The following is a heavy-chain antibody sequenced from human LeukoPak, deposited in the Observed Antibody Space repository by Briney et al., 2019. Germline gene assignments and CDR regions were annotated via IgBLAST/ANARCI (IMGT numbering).Heavy chain of an antibody. CDR3: ARARGSYYYYYYMDV. J-gene: IGHJ6*03. CDR1: GSSINSYY. CDR2: IYYSGST. V-gene: IGHV4-59*08. Sequence: SETLSLTCTVSGSSINSYYWSWIRQPPGKGLEWIGYIYYSGSTNYNPSLKSRVTISVDTSKNQFSLKLSSVTAADTAVYYCARARGSYYYYYYMDVWGKGTTVTVSS. D-gene: IGHD3-16*01.